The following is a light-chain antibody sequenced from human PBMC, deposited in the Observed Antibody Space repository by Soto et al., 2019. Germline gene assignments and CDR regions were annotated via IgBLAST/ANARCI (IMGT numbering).Light chain of an antibody. CDR1: SSDVGGYNY. V-gene: IGLV2-14*01. J-gene: IGLJ1*01. CDR3: GSYTSSSTYV. Sequence: QSALTQPASVSGSPGQSITISCTGTSSDVGGYNYVSWYQQHPGKAPKLMIYEVSNRPSGVSNRFSGSKSGNTASLTISGLQAEDEADYYCGSYTSSSTYVLGTGTKLTVL. CDR2: EVS.